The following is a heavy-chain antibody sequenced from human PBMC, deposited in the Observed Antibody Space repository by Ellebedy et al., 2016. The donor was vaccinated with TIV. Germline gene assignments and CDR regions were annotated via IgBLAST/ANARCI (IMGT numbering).Heavy chain of an antibody. CDR2: INWSGGRT. CDR3: ARDRFRSSAEGYFGYYGMDV. Sequence: PGGSLRLSCAASGFPVSDAWMNWVRQAPGKGLEWVFGINWSGGRTGYADSVKGRFTISRDNAKNSLYLQMNSLRADDTALYYCARDRFRSSAEGYFGYYGMDVWGQGTTVTVSS. J-gene: IGHJ6*02. V-gene: IGHV3-20*04. CDR1: GFPVSDAW. D-gene: IGHD5-18*01.